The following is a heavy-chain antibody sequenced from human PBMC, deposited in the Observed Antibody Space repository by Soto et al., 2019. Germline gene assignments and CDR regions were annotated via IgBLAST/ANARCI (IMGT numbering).Heavy chain of an antibody. CDR3: ARDWATPWELLPYGMDL. Sequence: QVQLVQSGAEVKKPGASVKVSCKASGYTFTSYCISWVRQAPGQGLEGMGWISAYNGNTNYAQKLQGRVTMTTDTSKSTDHMELRSMRSEETTVYYCARDWATPWELLPYGMDLWGKGTTVTVSS. J-gene: IGHJ6*04. V-gene: IGHV1-18*01. CDR2: ISAYNGNT. D-gene: IGHD1-26*01. CDR1: GYTFTSYC.